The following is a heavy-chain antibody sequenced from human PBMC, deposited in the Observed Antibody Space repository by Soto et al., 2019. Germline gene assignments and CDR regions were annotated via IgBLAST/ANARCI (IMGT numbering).Heavy chain of an antibody. CDR3: ARNPYCFTTGCYYTDY. D-gene: IGHD2-2*01. J-gene: IGHJ4*02. Sequence: EVQLVESGGGLVQPGESLRLSCAASEFSVSSNYISWVRQAPGQGLEWVSVIYASGSTYYTDSVRGRFTISRDNSKNILNLQMNSLRAEDTAVYYCARNPYCFTTGCYYTDYWGQGTLVTVSS. V-gene: IGHV3-66*01. CDR2: IYASGST. CDR1: EFSVSSNY.